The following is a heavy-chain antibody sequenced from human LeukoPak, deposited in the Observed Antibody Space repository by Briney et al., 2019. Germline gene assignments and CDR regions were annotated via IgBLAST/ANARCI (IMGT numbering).Heavy chain of an antibody. CDR3: AREPRYSSGYRNYFDY. Sequence: AASVKVSCKASGGTFSSHAISWVRQAPGQGLEWMGGIIPIFGTANYAQKLQRRVTITADESTSTAYMEMSSLRSEDTAVYYCAREPRYSSGYRNYFDYWGQGTLVTVST. D-gene: IGHD3-22*01. J-gene: IGHJ4*02. CDR1: GGTFSSHA. CDR2: IIPIFGTA. V-gene: IGHV1-69*13.